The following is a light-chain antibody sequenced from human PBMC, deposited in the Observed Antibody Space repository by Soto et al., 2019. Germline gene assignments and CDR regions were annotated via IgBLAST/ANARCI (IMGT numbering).Light chain of an antibody. Sequence: QPVLTQPPSASGTPGQRVTISCSGSSSNIGNNTVNWYQQLPGTAPKLLIYSNNQRPSGVPDRFSGSKSGTSASLAISGLQSEDEADYYCAAWYDSLNGHYVFGTGTKLTVL. CDR1: SSNIGNNT. CDR2: SNN. J-gene: IGLJ1*01. V-gene: IGLV1-44*01. CDR3: AAWYDSLNGHYV.